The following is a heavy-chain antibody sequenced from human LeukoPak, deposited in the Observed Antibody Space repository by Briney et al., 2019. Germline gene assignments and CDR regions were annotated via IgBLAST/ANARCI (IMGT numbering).Heavy chain of an antibody. D-gene: IGHD4-23*01. J-gene: IGHJ5*02. CDR1: GASIASGSYH. CDR3: TRGGHDYGGSFDT. CDR2: ISAGGRT. V-gene: IGHV4-61*02. Sequence: PSETLSLTCAISGASIASGSYHWDWIRQPAGSRPEYMGRISAGGRTNYNPPLKSRLTISMDTSKNHVSLRLSSVTAADTALYFCTRGGHDYGGSFDTWGPGILVTVSS.